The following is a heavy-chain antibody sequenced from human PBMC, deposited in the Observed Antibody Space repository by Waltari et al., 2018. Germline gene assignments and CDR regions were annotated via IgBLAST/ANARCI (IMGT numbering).Heavy chain of an antibody. CDR1: GGSLGRGISY. J-gene: IGHJ6*02. V-gene: IGHV4-61*02. D-gene: IGHD3-10*01. CDR2: IYTRGST. CDR3: ARGREWFGVRPNMDV. Sequence: QVQLQESGPGLVKPSQTLSLTCTVPGGSLGRGISYWNWIRPSAGKGLEWIGHIYTRGSTIYNPSLESRVTISVDSSKNHFSLKLRSVTAADTAVYFCARGREWFGVRPNMDVWGQGTTVTISS.